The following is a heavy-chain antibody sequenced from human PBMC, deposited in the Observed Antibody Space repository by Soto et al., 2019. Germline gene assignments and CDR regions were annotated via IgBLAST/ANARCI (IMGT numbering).Heavy chain of an antibody. CDR1: GYTFTNYY. CDR3: ARATYYYDSGGLT. J-gene: IGHJ5*02. Sequence: ASVKVSCKASGYTFTNYYMHWVRQAPGQGLEWMGIINPSGGSTSYAQKFRGRVTMTRDTSTSTVYMQLSSLRSEDTAVYYCARATYYYDSGGLTWGQGTLVTVSS. CDR2: INPSGGST. V-gene: IGHV1-46*01. D-gene: IGHD3-22*01.